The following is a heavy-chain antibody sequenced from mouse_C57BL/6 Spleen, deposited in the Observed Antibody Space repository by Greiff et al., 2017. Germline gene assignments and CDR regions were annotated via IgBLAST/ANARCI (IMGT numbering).Heavy chain of an antibody. CDR1: GYTFTSYW. Sequence: VQLQQSGAELVMPGASVKLSCKASGYTFTSYWMHWVKQRPGQGLEWIGEIDPSDSYTNYNQKFKGKSTLTVDKSSSTAYMQLSSLTSEDSAVYYCARGYYDYDGFAYWGQGTLVTVSA. CDR3: ARGYYDYDGFAY. CDR2: IDPSDSYT. D-gene: IGHD2-4*01. V-gene: IGHV1-69*01. J-gene: IGHJ3*01.